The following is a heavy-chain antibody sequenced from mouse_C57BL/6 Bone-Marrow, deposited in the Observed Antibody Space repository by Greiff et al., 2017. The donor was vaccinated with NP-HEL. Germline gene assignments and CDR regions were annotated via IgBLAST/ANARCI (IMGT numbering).Heavy chain of an antibody. V-gene: IGHV1-69*01. CDR1: GYTFTSYW. J-gene: IGHJ2*01. D-gene: IGHD2-2*01. CDR2: IDPSDSYT. CDR3: ARARGSTMVTTGFDY. Sequence: QVQLQQPGAELVMPGASVKLSCKASGYTFTSYWMHWVKQRPGQGLEWIGEIDPSDSYTNYNQKFNGKSTLTVDKSSSTAYMQLSSLTSEDSAVYYCARARGSTMVTTGFDYWGQGTTLTVSS.